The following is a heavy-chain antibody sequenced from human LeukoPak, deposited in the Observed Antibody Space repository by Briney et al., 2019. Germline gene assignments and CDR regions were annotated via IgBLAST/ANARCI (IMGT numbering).Heavy chain of an antibody. Sequence: ASVKVSCKASGYTFKSYGISWVRQVPGQGLEWMGWISTYNQNTFYAQNLQGGVTLTTDTSSSTTYMELRALRSDDTAVYYCARAQVRPDPPDFWGQGTLVTVSS. CDR3: ARAQVRPDPPDF. D-gene: IGHD4-11*01. CDR2: ISTYNQNT. V-gene: IGHV1-18*01. J-gene: IGHJ4*02. CDR1: GYTFKSYG.